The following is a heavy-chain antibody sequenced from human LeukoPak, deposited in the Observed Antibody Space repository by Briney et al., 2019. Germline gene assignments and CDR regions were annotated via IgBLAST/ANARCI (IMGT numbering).Heavy chain of an antibody. CDR3: ASGLTTPLYSSSSIDY. CDR2: ISSSGSTI. D-gene: IGHD6-13*01. CDR1: GFTFSSYA. V-gene: IGHV3-11*01. J-gene: IGHJ4*02. Sequence: GGSLRLSCAASGFTFSSYAMSWIRQAPGKGLEWVSYISSSGSTIYYADSVKGRFTISRDNAKNSLYLQMNSLRAEDTAVYYCASGLTTPLYSSSSIDYWGQGTLVTVSS.